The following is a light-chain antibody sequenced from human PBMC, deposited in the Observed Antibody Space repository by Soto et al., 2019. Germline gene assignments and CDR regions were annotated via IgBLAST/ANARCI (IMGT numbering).Light chain of an antibody. V-gene: IGKV3-11*01. J-gene: IGKJ4*01. Sequence: EIVMTQSPATLSVSPGGRVTLSCRASQSVDKFLAWYQQKHGQAPRVIIYDTSNRATGIPARFSGSGSGTDVTLTISSLETEDCAVYYCQQRSSWPLTFGGGTKVDIK. CDR3: QQRSSWPLT. CDR1: QSVDKF. CDR2: DTS.